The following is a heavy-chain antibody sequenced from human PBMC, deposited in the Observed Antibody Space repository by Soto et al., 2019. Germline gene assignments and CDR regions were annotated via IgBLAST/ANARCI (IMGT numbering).Heavy chain of an antibody. CDR1: GGTFSSYA. CDR3: ATLYYDFSHGYFYFDY. Sequence: GASVKVSCKASGGTFSSYAISWVRQAPGQGLEWMGGIIPIFGTANYAQKFQGRVTITADESTSTAYMELSSLRSEDTAVYYCATLYYDFSHGYFYFDYWGQGTLVTVSS. J-gene: IGHJ4*02. V-gene: IGHV1-69*13. D-gene: IGHD3-3*01. CDR2: IIPIFGTA.